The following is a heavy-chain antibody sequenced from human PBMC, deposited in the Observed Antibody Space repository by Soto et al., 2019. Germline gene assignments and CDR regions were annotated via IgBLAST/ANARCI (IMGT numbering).Heavy chain of an antibody. D-gene: IGHD3-10*01. V-gene: IGHV4-34*01. CDR1: GRRFSGYY. Sequence: SETLSLTSAVYGRRFSGYYWSWIRQPPGKGLEWIGEINHSGSTNYNPSLKSRVTISVDTSKNQFSLKLSSVTAADTAVYYCARDARGYYGSGSYYPYYYYYGMDVWGQGTTVT. CDR3: ARDARGYYGSGSYYPYYYYYGMDV. CDR2: INHSGST. J-gene: IGHJ6*02.